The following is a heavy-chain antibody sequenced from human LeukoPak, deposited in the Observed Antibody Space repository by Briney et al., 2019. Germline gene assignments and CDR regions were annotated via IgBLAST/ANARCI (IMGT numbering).Heavy chain of an antibody. CDR1: GFTFRNFA. Sequence: PGGSLRLSCAASGFTFRNFAMSWVRQAPGKGLEWVSAISASGSYIYYRDSLRGRFATSRDNSDNTLYLHMSSLTAEDTAVYYCAKKYDNTGYYYERFWGQGTLVTVSS. D-gene: IGHD3-22*01. V-gene: IGHV3-23*01. CDR2: ISASGSYI. CDR3: AKKYDNTGYYYERF. J-gene: IGHJ4*02.